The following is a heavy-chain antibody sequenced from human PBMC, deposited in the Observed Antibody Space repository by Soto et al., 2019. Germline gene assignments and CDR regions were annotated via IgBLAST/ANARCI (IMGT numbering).Heavy chain of an antibody. CDR2: INSVSGGT. CDR1: GNTXTIYF. V-gene: IGHV1-2*02. CDR3: ARGGSYYAL. J-gene: IGHJ4*02. D-gene: IGHD1-26*01. Sequence: SXKVSCKASGNTXTIYFIRWLRLAPGQGLDWLGWINSVSGGTNYSHKFLGRVTMTRGRSTTTAFMEMRGLRYDDTAVYYCARGGSYYALWGQGTLGPVSS.